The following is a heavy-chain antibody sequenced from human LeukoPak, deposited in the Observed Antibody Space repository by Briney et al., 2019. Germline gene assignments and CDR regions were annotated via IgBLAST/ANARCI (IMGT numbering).Heavy chain of an antibody. V-gene: IGHV3-73*01. CDR2: IRSKANSYAT. J-gene: IGHJ6*03. CDR3: TSFRFFFGPLNTAIPHYMDV. D-gene: IGHD5-18*01. Sequence: PGGSLRLSCAASGFTFSGSAMHWVRQASGKGLEWVGRIRSKANSYATAYAASVKGRFTISRDDSKNTAYLQMNSLKTEDTAVYYCTSFRFFFGPLNTAIPHYMDVWGKGTTVTVSS. CDR1: GFTFSGSA.